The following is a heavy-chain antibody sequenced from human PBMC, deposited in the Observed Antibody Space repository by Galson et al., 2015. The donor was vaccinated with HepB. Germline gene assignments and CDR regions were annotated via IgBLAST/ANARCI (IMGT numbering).Heavy chain of an antibody. Sequence: SVKVSCKASGYTFTSYHMYWVRQAPGQGLEWMGIINPSGGSTTYAQKFQGRVTMSRDTSTSTVYMELSSLRSEDTAVYYCTRADSSGPPRAFDIWGQGTMVTVS. D-gene: IGHD6-19*01. CDR2: INPSGGST. V-gene: IGHV1-46*03. CDR1: GYTFTSYH. CDR3: TRADSSGPPRAFDI. J-gene: IGHJ3*02.